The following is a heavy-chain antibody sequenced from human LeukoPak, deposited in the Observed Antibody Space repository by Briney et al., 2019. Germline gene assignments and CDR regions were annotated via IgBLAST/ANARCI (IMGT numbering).Heavy chain of an antibody. V-gene: IGHV1-2*02. D-gene: IGHD3-10*01. CDR1: GYTFTGYY. J-gene: IGHJ4*02. Sequence: ASVKVSCKASGYTFTGYYMHWVRQAPGQGLEWMGWINPKTGVSDYAQKFQGRLTMTRDTSISTAYMELSRLRSDDTAVYYCVPTSGRSSEFYFDYWGLGTLVTVSS. CDR2: INPKTGVS. CDR3: VPTSGRSSEFYFDY.